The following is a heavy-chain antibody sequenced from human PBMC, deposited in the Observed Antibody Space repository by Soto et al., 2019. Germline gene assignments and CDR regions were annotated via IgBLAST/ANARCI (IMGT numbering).Heavy chain of an antibody. V-gene: IGHV4-59*01. J-gene: IGHJ6*03. Sequence: QVQLQESGPGLVKPSETLSLTCTVSGGSINSYYWSWIRQPPGKGLELIGYIYYSGSIRSNPSLKRRVTVSVDTYKHQFSLKVRSVTAADSAVYYRARGGSGPRRHYLDVWGKGTTVSVSS. CDR2: IYYSGSI. CDR1: GGSINSYY. D-gene: IGHD3-10*01. CDR3: ARGGSGPRRHYLDV.